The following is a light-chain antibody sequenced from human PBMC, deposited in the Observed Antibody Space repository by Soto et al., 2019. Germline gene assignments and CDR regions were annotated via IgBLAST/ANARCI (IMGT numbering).Light chain of an antibody. CDR1: QSVSSN. V-gene: IGKV3-15*01. J-gene: IGKJ3*01. CDR2: GAS. Sequence: EIVMTQSPATLSVSPGERATLSCRASQSVSSNLAWYQQKPGQAPRLLIYGASTWATGIPARFSGSGSGTEFTLTISSLQSEDFAAYYCQQYNNWPSTFGPGTKVDIK. CDR3: QQYNNWPST.